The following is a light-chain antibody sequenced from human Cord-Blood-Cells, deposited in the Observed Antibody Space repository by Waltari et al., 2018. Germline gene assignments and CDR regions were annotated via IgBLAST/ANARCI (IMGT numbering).Light chain of an antibody. CDR1: QGISNY. Sequence: DIQMTQSPYSLSASVGDRVPITCRASQGISNYLAWYQQKPGKVPKLLIYAASTLQSGVPSRFSGSGSGTDFTLTISSLQPEDVATYYCQQDNSAPQTCGPGTKVDIK. CDR2: AAS. J-gene: IGKJ3*01. V-gene: IGKV1-27*01. CDR3: QQDNSAPQT.